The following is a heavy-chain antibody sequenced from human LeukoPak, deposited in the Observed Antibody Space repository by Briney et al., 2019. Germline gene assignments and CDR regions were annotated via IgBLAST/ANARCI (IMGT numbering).Heavy chain of an antibody. D-gene: IGHD1-20*01. Sequence: PGGSLRLSCAASGFTVSSNYMSWVRQAPGKGLEWVSVIYSGGSTYYADSVKGRFTISRDNSKNTLYLQMNSLRAEDTAVYYCARQRYNWNDLSYYYYMDVWGKGITVTVSS. CDR1: GFTVSSNY. V-gene: IGHV3-53*01. CDR2: IYSGGST. J-gene: IGHJ6*03. CDR3: ARQRYNWNDLSYYYYMDV.